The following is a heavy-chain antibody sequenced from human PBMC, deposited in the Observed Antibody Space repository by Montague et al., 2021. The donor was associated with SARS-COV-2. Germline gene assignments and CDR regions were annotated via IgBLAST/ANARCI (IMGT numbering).Heavy chain of an antibody. CDR2: ISHSGTT. Sequence: SETLSLTCAVYGASFSGYYWNFIRQTPGKGLGWLGEISHSGTTKYNPSLKSRFTISADTSKNQFSLTLTSVTAADTAVYFCARRPGRVWGLDVWGHGTTVTVSS. CDR1: GASFSGYY. V-gene: IGHV4-34*01. J-gene: IGHJ6*02. D-gene: IGHD3-10*01. CDR3: ARRPGRVWGLDV.